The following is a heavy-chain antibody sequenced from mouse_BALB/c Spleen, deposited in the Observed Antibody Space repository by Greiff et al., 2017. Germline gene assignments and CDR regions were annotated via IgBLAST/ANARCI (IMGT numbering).Heavy chain of an antibody. CDR2: INPYNDGT. CDR1: GYTFTSYV. CDR3: AREGTTDYFDY. V-gene: IGHV1-14*01. D-gene: IGHD1-1*01. J-gene: IGHJ2*01. Sequence: QLKESGPELVKPGASVKMSCKASGYTFTSYVMHWVKQKPGQGLEWIGYINPYNDGTKYNEKFKGKATLTSDKSSSTAYMELSSLASEDSAVYYCAREGTTDYFDYWGQGTTLTVSS.